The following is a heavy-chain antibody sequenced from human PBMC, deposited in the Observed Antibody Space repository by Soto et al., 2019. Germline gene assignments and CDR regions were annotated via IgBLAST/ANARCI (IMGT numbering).Heavy chain of an antibody. Sequence: GGSLRLSCAASGFTFSSYAMSWVRQAPGKGLEWVSAISGSGGSTYYADSVKGRFTISRDNSKNTLYLQMNSLRAEDTAVYYCANDPVNYYDSSGYYTKDAFDIWGKGTMVTVSS. V-gene: IGHV3-23*01. CDR3: ANDPVNYYDSSGYYTKDAFDI. D-gene: IGHD3-22*01. CDR1: GFTFSSYA. J-gene: IGHJ3*02. CDR2: ISGSGGST.